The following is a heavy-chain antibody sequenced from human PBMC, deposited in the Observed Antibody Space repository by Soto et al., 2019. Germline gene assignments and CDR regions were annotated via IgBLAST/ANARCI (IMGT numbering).Heavy chain of an antibody. V-gene: IGHV1-18*01. CDR2: ISVNNGNT. Sequence: QVPLVQSGAEVKKPGASVKVSCKASGYIFTSYGISWVRQAPGQGLEWMGWISVNNGNTHYAQKFQGRVTVTTDTCTSTAYMELRSLRSDDTAVYYWARGVDLWSGFCSDGGDWFDSWGQGTLVTVSS. J-gene: IGHJ5*01. CDR3: ARGVDLWSGFCSDGGDWFDS. D-gene: IGHD3-3*01. CDR1: GYIFTSYG.